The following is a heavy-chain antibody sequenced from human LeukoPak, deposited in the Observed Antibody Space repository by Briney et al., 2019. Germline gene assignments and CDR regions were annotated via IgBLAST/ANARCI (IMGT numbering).Heavy chain of an antibody. CDR3: ARGKYSSSSCADY. CDR2: ISGSGGST. CDR1: GFTFSSYA. Sequence: GGSLRLSCAASGFTFSSYAMSWVRQAPGKGLEWVSAISGSGGSTYYADSVKGRFTISRDNSKNTLYLQMNSLRAEDTAVYYCARGKYSSSSCADYWGQGTLVTVSS. V-gene: IGHV3-23*01. D-gene: IGHD6-6*01. J-gene: IGHJ4*02.